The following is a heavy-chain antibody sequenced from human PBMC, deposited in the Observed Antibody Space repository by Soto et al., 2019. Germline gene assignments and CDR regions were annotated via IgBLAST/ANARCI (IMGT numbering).Heavy chain of an antibody. D-gene: IGHD3-16*01. CDR1: GGSISSGGYY. V-gene: IGHV4-30-4*01. J-gene: IGHJ5*02. Sequence: SETLALTCSVSGGSISSGGYYWSWIRQPPGKGLEWIGYIYYSGSTYYNPSLKSRVTISVDTSKNQFSLKLSSVTAADTAVYYCARGGEWFDPWGQGTLVTVSS. CDR3: ARGGEWFDP. CDR2: IYYSGST.